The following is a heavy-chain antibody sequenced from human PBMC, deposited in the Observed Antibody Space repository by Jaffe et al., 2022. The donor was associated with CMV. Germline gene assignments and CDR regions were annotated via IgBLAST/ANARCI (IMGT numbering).Heavy chain of an antibody. D-gene: IGHD2-2*01. V-gene: IGHV3-49*05. Sequence: EVQLVESGGGLVKPGRSLRLSCTASGFTFGDYAMSWFRQAPGKGLEWVGFIRSKAYGGTTEYAASVKGRFTISRDDSKSIAYLQMNSLKTEDTAVYYCTRDRGIVVVPAARLDYYYYGMDVWGQGTTVTVSS. CDR1: GFTFGDYA. J-gene: IGHJ6*02. CDR2: IRSKAYGGTT. CDR3: TRDRGIVVVPAARLDYYYYGMDV.